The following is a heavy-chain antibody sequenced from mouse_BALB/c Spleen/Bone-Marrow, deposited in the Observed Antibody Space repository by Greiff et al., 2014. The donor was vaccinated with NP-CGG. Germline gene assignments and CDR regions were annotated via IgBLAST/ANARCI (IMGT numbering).Heavy chain of an antibody. CDR3: ARRRDHFDY. V-gene: IGHV1-4*01. CDR2: INPSSGYT. Sequence: VKLVESGAELARPGASVKMSCKASGYTFTSYTMHWVKQRPGQGLEWIGYINPSSGYTNYNQKFKDKATLTADKSPSTAYMQLSSLTSEDSAVYYCARRRDHFDYWGQGTTLTVSS. J-gene: IGHJ2*01. CDR1: GYTFTSYT.